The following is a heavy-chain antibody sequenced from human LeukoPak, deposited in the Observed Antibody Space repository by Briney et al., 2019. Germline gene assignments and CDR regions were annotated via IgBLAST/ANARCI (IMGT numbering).Heavy chain of an antibody. D-gene: IGHD3-3*01. V-gene: IGHV3-11*01. J-gene: IGHJ6*03. CDR2: ISSSDSTI. CDR1: GFTFSDYY. Sequence: PGGSLRLSCAASGFTFSDYYMSWIRQAPGKGLEWVSYISSSDSTIYYADSVKGRFTISRDNAKNSLYLQMNSLRAEDTAVYYCARIITIFGVVTRAFYYMDVWGKGTTVTVSS. CDR3: ARIITIFGVVTRAFYYMDV.